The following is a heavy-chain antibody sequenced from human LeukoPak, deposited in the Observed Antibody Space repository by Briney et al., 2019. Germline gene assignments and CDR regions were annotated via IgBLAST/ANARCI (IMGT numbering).Heavy chain of an antibody. CDR1: GFTFSNYG. CDR2: IWHDGSNE. D-gene: IGHD5-24*01. Sequence: GGSLRLSCAASGFTFSNYGMHWVRQAPGKGLEWVAVIWHDGSNEYYTDSVMGRFTVSRDNSKNTLYLQMNSLRTEDTAVYYCARLQTRTIDHWGQGALVTVSS. CDR3: ARLQTRTIDH. V-gene: IGHV3-33*01. J-gene: IGHJ4*02.